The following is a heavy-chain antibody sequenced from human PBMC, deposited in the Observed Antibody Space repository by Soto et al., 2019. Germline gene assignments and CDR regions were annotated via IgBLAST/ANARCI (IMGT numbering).Heavy chain of an antibody. CDR3: ARVVLTITRGAFDA. Sequence: QVQLQESGPGLVKPSGTLSLTCAVSGGSISSSHWWTWVRQSPGQGLEYIGEISHSGTSNSNPSLKSRVTLSVDKSKNHFSLTLTSVTAADTDVYYCARVVLTITRGAFDAWGQGTLVIVSS. V-gene: IGHV4-4*02. J-gene: IGHJ3*01. CDR2: ISHSGTS. CDR1: GGSISSSHW. D-gene: IGHD3-9*01.